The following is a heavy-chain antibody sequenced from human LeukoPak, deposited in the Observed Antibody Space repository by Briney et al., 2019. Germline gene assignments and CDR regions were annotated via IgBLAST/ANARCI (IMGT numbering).Heavy chain of an antibody. V-gene: IGHV3-23*01. J-gene: IGHJ4*02. Sequence: TGGSLRLSCAASGFTFSSYAMSWVRQAPGKGLDWVSVISGSGDTTYYADSVKGRFTISRDNSKNTLYLQMNSLRAEDTAVYYCAKTFYYGSSGYCNFDYWGQGTLSPSPQ. D-gene: IGHD3-22*01. CDR1: GFTFSSYA. CDR3: AKTFYYGSSGYCNFDY. CDR2: ISGSGDTT.